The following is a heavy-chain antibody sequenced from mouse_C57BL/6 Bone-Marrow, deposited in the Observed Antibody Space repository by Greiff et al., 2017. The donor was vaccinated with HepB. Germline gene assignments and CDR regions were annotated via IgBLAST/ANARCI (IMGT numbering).Heavy chain of an antibody. CDR2: ISYDGSN. Sequence: VQLKESGPGLVKPSQSLSLTCSVTGYSITSCYYWNWIRQFPGNKLEWMGYISYDGSNNYNPSLKNRISITRDTSKNQFFLKLNSVTTEDTATYYCATSMGFDYWGQGTTLTVSS. V-gene: IGHV3-6*01. J-gene: IGHJ2*01. CDR1: GYSITSCYY. CDR3: ATSMGFDY.